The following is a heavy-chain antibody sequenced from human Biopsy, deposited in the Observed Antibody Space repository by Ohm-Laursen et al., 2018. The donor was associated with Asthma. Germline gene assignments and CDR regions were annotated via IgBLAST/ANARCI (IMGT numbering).Heavy chain of an antibody. V-gene: IGHV3-53*01. J-gene: IGHJ4*02. CDR1: GFAVSRDY. D-gene: IGHD3-22*01. Sequence: LRLSCTASGFAVSRDYMFWVRQAPGKGLEWVSVIYSGGTSHTADSVRGQFTISRDYSKNTLYLQMHSLRAEDTAVYYCARGDSSNWSHYYFDYWGQGTLVTVSS. CDR3: ARGDSSNWSHYYFDY. CDR2: IYSGGTS.